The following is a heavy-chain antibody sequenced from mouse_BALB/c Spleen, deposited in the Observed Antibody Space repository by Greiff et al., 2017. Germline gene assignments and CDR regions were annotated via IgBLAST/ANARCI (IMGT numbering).Heavy chain of an antibody. CDR2: ISSGSSTI. V-gene: IGHV5-17*02. J-gene: IGHJ2*01. D-gene: IGHD2-4*01. Sequence: EVKLVESGGGLVQPGGSRKLSCAASGFTFSSFGMHWVRQAPEKGLEWVAYISSGSSTIYYADTVKGRFTISRDNPKNTLFLQMTSLRSEDTAMYYCASPGGTYDYGLDYWGQGTTVTVSS. CDR3: ASPGGTYDYGLDY. CDR1: GFTFSSFG.